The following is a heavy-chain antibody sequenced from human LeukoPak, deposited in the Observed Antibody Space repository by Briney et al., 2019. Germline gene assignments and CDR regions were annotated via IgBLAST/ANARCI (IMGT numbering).Heavy chain of an antibody. CDR1: GYTFTSYD. CDR2: MNPNSGNT. V-gene: IGHV1-8*03. D-gene: IGHD4-17*01. Sequence: RASVKVSCKASGYTFTSYDINWVRQATGQGLEWMGWMNPNSGNTGYAQKFQGGVTITRNTSISTAYMELSSLRSEDTAVYYCARVSPNGDIYYYHMDVWGKGTTVTVSS. J-gene: IGHJ6*03. CDR3: ARVSPNGDIYYYHMDV.